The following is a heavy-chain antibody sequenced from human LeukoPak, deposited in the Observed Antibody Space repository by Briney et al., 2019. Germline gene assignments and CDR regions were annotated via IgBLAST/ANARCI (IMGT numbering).Heavy chain of an antibody. CDR1: GGSFSGYY. V-gene: IGHV4-34*01. CDR3: ARDGDSSGPDAFDI. J-gene: IGHJ3*02. CDR2: INHSGGT. Sequence: SETLSLTCAVYGGSFSGYYWSWIRQPPGKGLEWIGEINHSGGTNYNPSLKSRVTISVDTSKNQFSLKLSSVTAADTAVYYCARDGDSSGPDAFDIWGQGTMVTVSS. D-gene: IGHD3-22*01.